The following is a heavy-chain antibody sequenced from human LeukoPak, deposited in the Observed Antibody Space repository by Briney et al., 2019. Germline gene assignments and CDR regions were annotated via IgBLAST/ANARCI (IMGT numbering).Heavy chain of an antibody. CDR3: ARPAQLLSRWYWFDP. Sequence: GGFLRLSCAASGFTFSSYAMHWVRQAPGKGLEWVAVISYDGSNKYYADSVKGRFTISRDNSKNTLYLQMNSLRAEDTAVYYCARPAQLLSRWYWFDPWGQGTLVTVSS. CDR2: ISYDGSNK. J-gene: IGHJ5*02. D-gene: IGHD2-2*01. CDR1: GFTFSSYA. V-gene: IGHV3-30-3*01.